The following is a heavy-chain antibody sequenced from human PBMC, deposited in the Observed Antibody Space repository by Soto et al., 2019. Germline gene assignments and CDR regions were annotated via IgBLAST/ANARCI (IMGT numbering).Heavy chain of an antibody. CDR1: GFTFSSYA. J-gene: IGHJ6*04. CDR2: ISGSGGST. Sequence: EVQLLESGGGLVQPGGSLRLSCAASGFTFSSYAMSWVRQAPGKGLEWVSAISGSGGSTYYADSVKGRFTISLDNSNNMRYQQMNNLGAEDTAVYYCTKDLGHKLPYYYYYGMDVWGKGTTVNVSS. D-gene: IGHD2-15*01. CDR3: TKDLGHKLPYYYYYGMDV. V-gene: IGHV3-23*01.